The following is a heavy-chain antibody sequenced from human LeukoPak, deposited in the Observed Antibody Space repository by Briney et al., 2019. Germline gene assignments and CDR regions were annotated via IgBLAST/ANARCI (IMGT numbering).Heavy chain of an antibody. J-gene: IGHJ4*02. CDR1: GGSISSYY. V-gene: IGHV4-59*01. Sequence: SETLSLTCIISGGSISSYYWSWIRQPPGKGLEWIGYVYYSGSTEYNPSLRSRVTISLEMSKHQFSLNLTSVTAADTAVYYCASNTGTVFDYWGQGALVTVSS. CDR3: ASNTGTVFDY. D-gene: IGHD7-27*01. CDR2: VYYSGST.